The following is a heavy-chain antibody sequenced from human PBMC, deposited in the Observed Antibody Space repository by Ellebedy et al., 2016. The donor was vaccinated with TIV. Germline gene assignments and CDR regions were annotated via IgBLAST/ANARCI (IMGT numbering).Heavy chain of an antibody. V-gene: IGHV1-3*01. Sequence: ASVKVSCXASGYTFTSYAMHWVRQAPGQRLEWMGWINAGNGNTKYSQKFQGRVTITRDTSASTAYMELSSLRSEDTAVYYCARDYYDSRPLAFDIWGQGTMVTVSS. CDR2: INAGNGNT. J-gene: IGHJ3*02. CDR1: GYTFTSYA. CDR3: ARDYYDSRPLAFDI. D-gene: IGHD3-22*01.